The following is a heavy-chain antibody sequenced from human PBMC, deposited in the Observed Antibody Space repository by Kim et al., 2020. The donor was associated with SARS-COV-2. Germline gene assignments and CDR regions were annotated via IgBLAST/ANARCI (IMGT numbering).Heavy chain of an antibody. D-gene: IGHD6-19*01. Sequence: PSLKSRVTISVDTSKNQFSLKLSSVTAADTAVYYCARGLEYSSGWYKNDYWGQGTLVTVSS. V-gene: IGHV4-34*01. CDR3: ARGLEYSSGWYKNDY. J-gene: IGHJ4*02.